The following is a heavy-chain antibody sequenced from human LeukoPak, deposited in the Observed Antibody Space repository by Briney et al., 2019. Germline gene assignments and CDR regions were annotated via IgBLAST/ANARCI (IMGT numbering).Heavy chain of an antibody. CDR3: ARQDWNYELWLDY. Sequence: PSETLSLTCTVSGGSISSHYWSWIRQPPGKGLEWIGYNYYSGSTNYNPSLKSRVTISVDTSKNQFSLKLSSVTAADTAVYYCARQDWNYELWLDYWGQGTLVTVSS. V-gene: IGHV4-59*11. J-gene: IGHJ4*02. CDR1: GGSISSHY. CDR2: NYYSGST. D-gene: IGHD1-7*01.